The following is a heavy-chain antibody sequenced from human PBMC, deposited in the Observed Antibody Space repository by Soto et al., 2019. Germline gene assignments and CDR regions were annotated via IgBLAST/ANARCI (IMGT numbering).Heavy chain of an antibody. D-gene: IGHD3-3*01. CDR2: INPNSGGT. CDR3: ARGGFGYYDFWSGYYTPKSYYYYGMDV. CDR1: GYTFTGYY. J-gene: IGHJ6*02. V-gene: IGHV1-2*02. Sequence: ASVKVSCKASGYTFTGYYMHWVRQAPGQGLEWMGWINPNSGGTNYAQKFQGRVTMTRDTSISTAYMGLSRLRSDDTAVYYCARGGFGYYDFWSGYYTPKSYYYYGMDVWGQGTTVTVSS.